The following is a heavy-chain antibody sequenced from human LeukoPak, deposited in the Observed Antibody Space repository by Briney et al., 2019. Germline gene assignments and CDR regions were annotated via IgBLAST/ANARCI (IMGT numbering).Heavy chain of an antibody. CDR3: ARYVGSSSDY. CDR1: GYSISSGYY. D-gene: IGHD6-6*01. Sequence: PSETLSLTCTVSGYSISSGYYWGWIRQPPGKGLEWIGSIYHSGSTYYNPSLKSRVTISVDTSKNQFSLELSSVTAADTAVYYCARYVGSSSDYWGQGTLVTVSS. V-gene: IGHV4-38-2*02. J-gene: IGHJ4*02. CDR2: IYHSGST.